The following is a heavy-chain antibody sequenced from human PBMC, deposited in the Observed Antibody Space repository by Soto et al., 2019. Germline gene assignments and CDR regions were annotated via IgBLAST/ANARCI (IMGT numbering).Heavy chain of an antibody. CDR3: STRAYDTNGYYRFDP. Sequence: SETLSLTCSVYGGSFSGHSWTWIRQSPGKGLEWIGNINHSGRVNYSPSLKSRVTISLDTSKNQFSLTLSAVTAADTAMYYCSTRAYDTNGYYRFDPWGQGTLVTVSS. J-gene: IGHJ5*01. V-gene: IGHV4-34*01. CDR2: INHSGRV. CDR1: GGSFSGHS. D-gene: IGHD3-22*01.